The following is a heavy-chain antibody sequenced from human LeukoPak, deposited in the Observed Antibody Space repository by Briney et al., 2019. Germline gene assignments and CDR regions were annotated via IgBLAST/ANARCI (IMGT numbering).Heavy chain of an antibody. V-gene: IGHV1-69*13. Sequence: SVKVSCKASGGTFSSYAISWVRQAPGQRLEWMGGIIPIFGTANYAQKFQGRVTITADESTSTAYMELSSLRSEDTAVYYCARDSSRGPSPLGYWGQGTPVTVSS. D-gene: IGHD3-16*01. CDR2: IIPIFGTA. J-gene: IGHJ4*02. CDR3: ARDSSRGPSPLGY. CDR1: GGTFSSYA.